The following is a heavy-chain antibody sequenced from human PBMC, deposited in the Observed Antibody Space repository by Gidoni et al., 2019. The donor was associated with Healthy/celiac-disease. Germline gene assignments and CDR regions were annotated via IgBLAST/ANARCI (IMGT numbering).Heavy chain of an antibody. J-gene: IGHJ6*02. CDR3: ARPTTVTSVGGMDV. CDR1: GSTFSSYA. V-gene: IGHV1-69*01. CDR2: IIPIFGTA. D-gene: IGHD4-17*01. Sequence: QVQLVQSGAEVKKPGSPVKVSCKASGSTFSSYAISGVRQAPGQGLEWMGGIIPIFGTANYAQKFQGRVTITADESTSTAYMELSSLRSEDTAVYYCARPTTVTSVGGMDVWGQGTTVTVSS.